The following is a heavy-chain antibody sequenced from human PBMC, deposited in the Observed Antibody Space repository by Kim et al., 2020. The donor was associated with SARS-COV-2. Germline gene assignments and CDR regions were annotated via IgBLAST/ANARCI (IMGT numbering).Heavy chain of an antibody. CDR1: GFAFRNYY. Sequence: GGSLRLSCVASGFAFRNYYMHWVRQAPGKGLVWISRINPDGSVIDSADSMKARFTISRDNTKNTLYLQMNDLKPEDTALYYCARICGGDCSIPDWGQGTLVTVSS. CDR2: INPDGSVI. D-gene: IGHD2-21*02. V-gene: IGHV3-74*01. CDR3: ARICGGDCSIPD. J-gene: IGHJ4*02.